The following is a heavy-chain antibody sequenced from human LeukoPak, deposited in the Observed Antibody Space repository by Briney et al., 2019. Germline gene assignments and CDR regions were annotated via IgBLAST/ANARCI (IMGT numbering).Heavy chain of an antibody. J-gene: IGHJ4*02. V-gene: IGHV4-34*01. Sequence: SETLSLTCAVYGGSFSGYYWSWIRQPPGKGLEWIGEINHSGSTNYNPSLKSRVTISVDTSKNQFSLKLSPVTAADTAVYYCVESGYSYGFFDYWGQGTLVTVSS. CDR1: GGSFSGYY. CDR2: INHSGST. CDR3: VESGYSYGFFDY. D-gene: IGHD5-18*01.